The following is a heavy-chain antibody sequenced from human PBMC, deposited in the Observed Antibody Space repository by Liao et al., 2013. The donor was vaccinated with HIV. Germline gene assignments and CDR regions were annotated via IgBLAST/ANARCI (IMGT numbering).Heavy chain of an antibody. CDR1: GGSISSYY. V-gene: IGHV4-4*07. CDR2: IHPTGNT. D-gene: IGHD2-2*01. J-gene: IGHJ3*02. CDR3: VREKGGSSSSAFDI. Sequence: QVHLQESGPGLVKPSETLSLTCTVSGGSISSYYWSWLRQSAGKGLEWIGRIHPTGNTNYNPSLERRVSISVDSSTNRFSLMLTSVTAADTAVYYCVREKGGSSSSAFDIWGQGTMVTVSS.